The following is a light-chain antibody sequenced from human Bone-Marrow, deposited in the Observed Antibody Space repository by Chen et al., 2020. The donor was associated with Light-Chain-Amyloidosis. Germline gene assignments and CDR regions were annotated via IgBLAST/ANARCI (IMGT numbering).Light chain of an antibody. CDR3: QQYGTSPLT. CDR2: GSS. Sequence: EIVLTQSPGTLSLSPGEGANLSCRASQTINSNSLTCYQQKFGQAPRLLIYGSSSRATGIPDRFTGSGSGTDCTLTINRLEPEDFAMYYCQQYGTSPLTFGGGTKVEIK. CDR1: QTINSNS. J-gene: IGKJ4*01. V-gene: IGKV3-20*01.